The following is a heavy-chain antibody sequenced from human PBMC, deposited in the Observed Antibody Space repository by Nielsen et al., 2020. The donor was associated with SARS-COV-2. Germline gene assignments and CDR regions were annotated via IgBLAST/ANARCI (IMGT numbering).Heavy chain of an antibody. V-gene: IGHV1-69*06. D-gene: IGHD3-3*01. J-gene: IGHJ6*02. Sequence: SVKVSCKASGGTFSSYAISWVRQAPGQGLEWMGGIIPIFGTANYAQKFQGRVTITADKSTSTAYMELSSLRSEDTAVYYCARDRRPKNYDFWSGYSNLPGGAYYYYGMDVWGQGTTVTVSS. CDR3: ARDRRPKNYDFWSGYSNLPGGAYYYYGMDV. CDR1: GGTFSSYA. CDR2: IIPIFGTA.